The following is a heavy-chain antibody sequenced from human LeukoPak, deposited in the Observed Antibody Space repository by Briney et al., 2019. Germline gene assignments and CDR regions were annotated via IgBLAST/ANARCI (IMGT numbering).Heavy chain of an antibody. CDR1: GFTFSSEG. D-gene: IGHD6-19*01. J-gene: IGHJ4*02. CDR2: IWHDGGNK. CDR3: ARDNVAVAGTFDY. V-gene: IGHV3-33*01. Sequence: PGGPLRLSHAASGFTFSSEGMHGVRQAPGKGLGWVAVIWHDGGNKYYADSVKGRFTISGDNSKNTLYLQMNSLRAEDTAVYYCARDNVAVAGTFDYWGQGTLVTVSS.